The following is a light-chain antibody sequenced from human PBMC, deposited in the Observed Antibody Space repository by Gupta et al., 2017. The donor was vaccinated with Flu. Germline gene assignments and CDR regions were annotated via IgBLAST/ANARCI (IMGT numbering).Light chain of an antibody. CDR1: SSDVGAYSY. CDR2: EVS. Sequence: QSALTQPASVSGSPGQSITISCTGTSSDVGAYSYVSWCQQRPGKAPKLMIFEVSNRASGVSDRFSGSKSGHTASLAISGLQAEDEADYYCTSYGGFSAPVIFGGGTKLTVL. CDR3: TSYGGFSAPVI. J-gene: IGLJ2*01. V-gene: IGLV2-14*01.